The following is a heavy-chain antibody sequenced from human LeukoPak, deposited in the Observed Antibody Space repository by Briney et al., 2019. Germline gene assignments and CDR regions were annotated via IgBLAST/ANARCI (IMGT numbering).Heavy chain of an antibody. D-gene: IGHD3-9*01. CDR2: IYYSGST. J-gene: IGHJ4*02. CDR1: GGSISSSGYY. V-gene: IGHV4-39*01. Sequence: SETLSLTCAVSGGSISSSGYYWGWIRQPPGKGLEWIGTIYYSGSTYYNPSLKSRVTISVDTSKNQFSLKLSSMTAADTAVYYCARLRYFDWLLSYFDYWGQGALVTVSS. CDR3: ARLRYFDWLLSYFDY.